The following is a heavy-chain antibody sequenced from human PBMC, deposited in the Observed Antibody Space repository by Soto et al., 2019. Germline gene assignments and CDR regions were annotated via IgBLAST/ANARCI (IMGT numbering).Heavy chain of an antibody. CDR3: GTPPGGGGY. Sequence: EVQLVESGGGLIQPGGSLRLSCAVSGFTVSNNYMSWVRQAPGKGLEGVSVIYSGGYTAYGDSVKGRFTISRDNSTTPIYPQIKSPGSAETAVFFCGTPPGGGGYWGQGTLVTVSS. V-gene: IGHV3-53*01. D-gene: IGHD3-10*01. J-gene: IGHJ4*02. CDR2: IYSGGYT. CDR1: GFTVSNNY.